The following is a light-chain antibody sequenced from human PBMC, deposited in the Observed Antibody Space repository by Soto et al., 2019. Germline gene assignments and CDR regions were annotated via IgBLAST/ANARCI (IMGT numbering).Light chain of an antibody. V-gene: IGKV3-20*01. CDR1: QTITYNY. CDR3: QRNGSSST. Sequence: IVLTQSPGTLSLSPGDRATLSCRASQTITYNYLAWYQQRPGQAPRILIYGASIRATGISDRFSGSGSGTYFTLTISGLEPEDFALYYCQRNGSSSTFGQGTRVEIK. CDR2: GAS. J-gene: IGKJ1*01.